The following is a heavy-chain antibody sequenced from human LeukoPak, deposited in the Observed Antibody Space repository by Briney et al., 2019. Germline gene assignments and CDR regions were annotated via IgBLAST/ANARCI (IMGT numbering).Heavy chain of an antibody. J-gene: IGHJ4*02. Sequence: ASVKVSCKASGYTFTSYGISWVRQAPGQGLEWMGWISAYNGNTNYAQKLQGRVTLTTDTSTNTAYMELRSLRSDDTAVYYCAREQAVHRPLDYWGQGTLVTVSS. CDR2: ISAYNGNT. D-gene: IGHD6-6*01. CDR1: GYTFTSYG. CDR3: AREQAVHRPLDY. V-gene: IGHV1-18*01.